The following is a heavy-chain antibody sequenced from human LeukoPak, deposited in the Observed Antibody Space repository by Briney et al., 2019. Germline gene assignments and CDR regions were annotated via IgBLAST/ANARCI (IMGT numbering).Heavy chain of an antibody. CDR2: IYHSGST. D-gene: IGHD3-22*01. J-gene: IGHJ3*02. CDR1: GGSISSGGYS. CDR3: AGSSGLIRKFAFDI. V-gene: IGHV4-30-2*01. Sequence: PSQTLSLTCAVSGGSISSGGYSRSWIRQAPGKGLEWIGYIYHSGSTHHNPALKSRVTISVERSKNQFSLKLSSVTAADTAVYYCAGSSGLIRKFAFDIWGQGTMVTVSS.